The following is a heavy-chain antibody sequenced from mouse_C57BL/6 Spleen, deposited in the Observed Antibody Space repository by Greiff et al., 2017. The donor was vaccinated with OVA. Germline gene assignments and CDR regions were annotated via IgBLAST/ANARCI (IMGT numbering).Heavy chain of an antibody. Sequence: QVQLQQSGAELVRPGTSVKVSCKASGYAFTNYLIEWVKPRPGQGLEWIGVINPGSGGTNYNEKFQGKATLTADKSYSTAYMQLSSLTSEDSAVYFCATGPYYGSSYAYFDVWGTGTTVTVSS. CDR2: INPGSGGT. J-gene: IGHJ1*03. D-gene: IGHD1-1*01. CDR1: GYAFTNYL. CDR3: ATGPYYGSSYAYFDV. V-gene: IGHV1-54*01.